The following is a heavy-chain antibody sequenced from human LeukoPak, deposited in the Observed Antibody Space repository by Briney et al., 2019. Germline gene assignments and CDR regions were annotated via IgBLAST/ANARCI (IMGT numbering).Heavy chain of an antibody. V-gene: IGHV4-30-2*01. J-gene: IGHJ4*02. CDR3: ARETSLAGFASGLGFNY. CDR2: IYHSGST. Sequence: TSETLSLTCTVSGGSISSGGYYWSWIRQPPGKGLEWIGYIYHSGSTYYNPSLKSRVTISVDRSKNQFSLKLTSVTAADTATYYCARETSLAGFASGLGFNYWGQGILVTVSS. D-gene: IGHD6-19*01. CDR1: GGSISSGGYY.